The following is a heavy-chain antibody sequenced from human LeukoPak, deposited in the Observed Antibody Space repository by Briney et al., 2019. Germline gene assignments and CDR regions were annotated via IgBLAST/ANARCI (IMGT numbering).Heavy chain of an antibody. CDR1: GGSISGTNW. D-gene: IGHD1-26*01. CDR2: ISLAGQT. Sequence: SETLSLTCGVSGGSISGTNWWSWVRQPPGQGLEWIGEISLAGQTNYNPSLNGRVTMSLDKSSNQLSLHLSSVTAADTATYYCSRESGPFCPFGYWGQGTLVIVSS. J-gene: IGHJ4*02. CDR3: SRESGPFCPFGY. V-gene: IGHV4/OR15-8*02.